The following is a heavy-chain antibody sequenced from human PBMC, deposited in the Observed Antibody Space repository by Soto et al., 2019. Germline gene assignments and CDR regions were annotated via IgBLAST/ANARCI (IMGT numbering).Heavy chain of an antibody. CDR2: IYHSGST. CDR3: AAVGGLPRYY. CDR1: GGSISSGGYS. Sequence: QLQLQESGSGLVKPSQTLSLTCAVSGGSISSGGYSCSWIRQPPGKGLEWIGYIYHSGSTYYNPSLKSRVTISVDRSKNQFSLKLSSVTSADTAVYYCAAVGGLPRYYWGQGTLVTVSS. V-gene: IGHV4-30-2*01. D-gene: IGHD5-12*01. J-gene: IGHJ4*02.